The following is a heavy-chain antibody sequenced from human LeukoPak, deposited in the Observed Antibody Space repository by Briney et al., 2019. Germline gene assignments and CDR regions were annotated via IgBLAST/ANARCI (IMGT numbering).Heavy chain of an antibody. V-gene: IGHV1-69*04. D-gene: IGHD1-14*01. J-gene: IGHJ3*02. CDR2: IIPILGIA. Sequence: SVKVSCKASGGTFSSYAISWVRQAPGQGLEWMGRIIPILGIANYAQKLRGRVTITADKSTSTAYMELSSLRSEDTAVYYCARDFPPGSRAFGIWGQGTMVTVSS. CDR3: ARDFPPGSRAFGI. CDR1: GGTFSSYA.